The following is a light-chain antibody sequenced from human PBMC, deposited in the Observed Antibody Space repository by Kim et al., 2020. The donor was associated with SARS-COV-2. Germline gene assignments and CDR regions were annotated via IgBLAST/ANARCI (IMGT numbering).Light chain of an antibody. Sequence: ALGDTVRSTCQGDSLRSYYASWYQQQPGQAPVLVIYGKNNRPSGIPDRFSGSSSGNTASLTITGAQAEDEADYYCNSRDSSGNHVVFGGGTQLTVL. CDR2: GKN. J-gene: IGLJ2*01. CDR1: SLRSYY. V-gene: IGLV3-19*01. CDR3: NSRDSSGNHVV.